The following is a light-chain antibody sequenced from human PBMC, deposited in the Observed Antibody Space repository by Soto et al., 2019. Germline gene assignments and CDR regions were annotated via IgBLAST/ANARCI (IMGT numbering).Light chain of an antibody. CDR1: SSDVGYYNY. CDR2: EVT. V-gene: IGLV2-8*01. J-gene: IGLJ1*01. Sequence: QSALTQPASVSGSPGQSITISCTGTSSDVGYYNYVSWYQQYTGKAPKLIIYEVTKRPSGVPDRFSGSKSGNTASLTVSGLQTDDEADYYCSSYGGSNNFVFGTGTKVTVL. CDR3: SSYGGSNNFV.